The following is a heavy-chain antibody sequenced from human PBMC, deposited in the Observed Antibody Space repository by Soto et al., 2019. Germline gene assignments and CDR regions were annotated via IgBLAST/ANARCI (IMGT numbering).Heavy chain of an antibody. CDR3: AKTFAWGSSDWGLFGC. D-gene: IGHD6-19*01. CDR1: GFTFSTYA. CDR2: IIGSGGGT. Sequence: EVQLLESGGGLVQPGGSLRLSCAASGFTFSTYAMSWVRHAPGKGLEWISAIIGSGGGTYYEDSVKGRFTISRDDPRSTLYPQMNSVRVADTAVYYCAKTFAWGSSDWGLFGCWGQVTLVTVSS. V-gene: IGHV3-23*01. J-gene: IGHJ4*02.